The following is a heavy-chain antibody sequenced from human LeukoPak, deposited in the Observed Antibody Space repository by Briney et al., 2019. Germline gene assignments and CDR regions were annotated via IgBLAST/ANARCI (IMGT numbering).Heavy chain of an antibody. CDR1: GYSFSTDW. Sequence: PGESLKISCKGSGYSFSTDWIGWVRQMPGKGLEWMGIIYPGDSDTRYSPSFQGQATISADKSISTAYLQWSSLKASDTAIYYCARRVMTTETFDYWGQGTLVTVSS. CDR2: IYPGDSDT. D-gene: IGHD4-17*01. V-gene: IGHV5-51*01. J-gene: IGHJ4*02. CDR3: ARRVMTTETFDY.